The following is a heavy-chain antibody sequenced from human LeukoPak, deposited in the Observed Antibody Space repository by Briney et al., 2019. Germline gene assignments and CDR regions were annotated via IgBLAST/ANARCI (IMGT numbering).Heavy chain of an antibody. CDR1: GGAFSGYS. CDR2: IDPNGTT. V-gene: IGHV4-34*01. D-gene: IGHD4-17*01. CDR3: ARGRSYDYGDYDY. J-gene: IGHJ4*02. Sequence: SETLSLTCAVYGGAFSGYSWSWIRQPPGKGLEWIGEIDPNGTTNYNPSLKSRVIVSLDTCKNQFSLNLNSVTAADTGTYYCARGRSYDYGDYDYWGQGTLVTVSS.